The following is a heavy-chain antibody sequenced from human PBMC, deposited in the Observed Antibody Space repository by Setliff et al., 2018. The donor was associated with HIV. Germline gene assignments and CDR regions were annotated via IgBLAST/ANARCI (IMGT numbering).Heavy chain of an antibody. CDR3: ARPHGSGRPDAFDI. D-gene: IGHD3-10*01. CDR1: GDFISSGSYY. V-gene: IGHV4-61*09. J-gene: IGHJ3*02. Sequence: SETLSLTCIVSGDFISSGSYYWTWIRQPAGKGLEWIGHIYTSGSTNYNPSLKSRVTISKDTSKNQFSLKLSSVTAADTAVYYCARPHGSGRPDAFDIWGQGTMVTVSS. CDR2: IYTSGST.